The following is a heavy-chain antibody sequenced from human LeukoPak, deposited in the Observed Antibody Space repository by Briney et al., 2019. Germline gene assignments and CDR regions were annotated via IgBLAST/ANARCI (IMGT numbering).Heavy chain of an antibody. CDR1: GYTSTRHY. V-gene: IGHV1-46*01. CDR3: ARDNSLEDMAWWFDP. J-gene: IGHJ5*02. D-gene: IGHD5-24*01. Sequence: ASVKVSCKSSGYTSTRHYMHWVRQAPGQGLEWVGLINPSGSIAWSAQKFQGRLTMTRDLSTTTDYMELSSLRSEDTAVYYCARDNSLEDMAWWFDPWGQGTLVIVSS. CDR2: INPSGSIA.